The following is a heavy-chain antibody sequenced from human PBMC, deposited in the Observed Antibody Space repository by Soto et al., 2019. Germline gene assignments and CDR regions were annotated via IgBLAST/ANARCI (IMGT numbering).Heavy chain of an antibody. CDR2: ITAYDGNT. J-gene: IGHJ5*02. V-gene: IGHV1-18*01. Sequence: ASVKVSCKASSYTFTSYGFSWVRQAPGQGLEWMGWITAYDGNTKYAQKWQGRVTMTTDTSTSTAYMELRSLRSDDTAVYYCAREGPNHRLSWGQGTLVTVSS. CDR1: SYTFTSYG. CDR3: AREGPNHRLS. D-gene: IGHD3-16*02.